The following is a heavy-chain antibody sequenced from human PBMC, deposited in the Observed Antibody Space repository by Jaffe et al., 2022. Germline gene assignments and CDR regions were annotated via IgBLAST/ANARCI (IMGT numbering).Heavy chain of an antibody. CDR1: GGTFSSYA. V-gene: IGHV1-69*01. J-gene: IGHJ3*02. CDR3: ATAPRMITFGGVINGAFDI. CDR2: IIPIFGTA. D-gene: IGHD3-16*02. Sequence: QVQLVQSGAEVKKPGSSVKVSCKASGGTFSSYAISWVRQAPGQGLEWMGGIIPIFGTANYAQKFQGRVTITADESTSTAYMELSSLRSEDTAVYYCATAPRMITFGGVINGAFDIWGQGTMVTVSS.